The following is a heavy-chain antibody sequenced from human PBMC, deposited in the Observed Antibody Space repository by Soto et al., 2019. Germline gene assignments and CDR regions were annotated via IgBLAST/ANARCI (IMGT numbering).Heavy chain of an antibody. CDR2: ISTYNGDT. CDR1: GYSFTTYG. J-gene: IGHJ6*02. CDR3: AREGSRPYYYYGMAV. V-gene: IGHV1-18*01. D-gene: IGHD2-15*01. Sequence: QVQLVQSGAEVKKPGASVKVSCKASGYSFTTYGIAWVRQAPGQGLEWMGWISTYNGDTNYAQNLQGKVIMTTDTATTTAYMELRSLRSDDTAVYYCAREGSRPYYYYGMAVWGQGTTVSVSS.